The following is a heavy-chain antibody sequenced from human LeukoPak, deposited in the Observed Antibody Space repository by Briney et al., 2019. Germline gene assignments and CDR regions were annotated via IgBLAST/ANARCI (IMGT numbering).Heavy chain of an antibody. Sequence: SGGSLILSCAASGFTFSNYAMSWVRQAPGKGLEWVSTLSGSGGAPYYADSVKGRFSISRDNSRTTLYLQMNSLRAEDTAVYYCAKDLPQTTVFWYFDYWGQGTLVTVSS. CDR3: AKDLPQTTVFWYFDY. V-gene: IGHV3-23*01. CDR2: LSGSGGAP. J-gene: IGHJ4*02. CDR1: GFTFSNYA. D-gene: IGHD4-17*01.